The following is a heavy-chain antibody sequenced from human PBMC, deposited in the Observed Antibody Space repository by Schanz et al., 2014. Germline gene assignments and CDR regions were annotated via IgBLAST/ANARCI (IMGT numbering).Heavy chain of an antibody. J-gene: IGHJ4*02. Sequence: EVQLVESGGGLVQPGGSLRLSCAASGFTFSAYAMTWVRQIPGKGLEWVSAISASGGTTYYADSVKGRFTISRDNSKNTLFLQMNSLRAEDTAVYYCARKVVATIGGYYDNWGQGTLVIVSS. V-gene: IGHV3-23*04. CDR2: ISASGGTT. D-gene: IGHD5-12*01. CDR1: GFTFSAYA. CDR3: ARKVVATIGGYYDN.